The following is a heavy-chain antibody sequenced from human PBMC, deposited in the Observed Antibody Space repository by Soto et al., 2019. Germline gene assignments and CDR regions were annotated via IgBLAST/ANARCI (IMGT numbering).Heavy chain of an antibody. CDR1: GFTVSSND. D-gene: IGHD4-17*01. CDR3: ASRLTTATTLFYMDV. V-gene: IGHV3-66*01. CDR2: VYSGGTT. Sequence: EVQLVESGGGLVQPGGSLKLSCAASGFTVSSNDMSWVRQAPGKGLEWVSVVYSGGTTYYADFVKGRFAISRDNSKNTLYLQMNSLRAEDTAVYYCASRLTTATTLFYMDVWGKGTTVTVSS. J-gene: IGHJ6*03.